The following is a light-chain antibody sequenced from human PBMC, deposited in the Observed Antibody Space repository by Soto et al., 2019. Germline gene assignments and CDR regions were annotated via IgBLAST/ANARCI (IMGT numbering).Light chain of an antibody. CDR2: NVS. Sequence: QSALTQPASVSGSPGQSITISCTGTSSDVGAYNYVSWYQQHPGKAPKLMIYNVSDRPSGVSNRFSGSKSGNTASLTISGLLAEDEADYYCGSYSSSSWVFGGGTKLTVL. V-gene: IGLV2-14*03. J-gene: IGLJ3*02. CDR3: GSYSSSSWV. CDR1: SSDVGAYNY.